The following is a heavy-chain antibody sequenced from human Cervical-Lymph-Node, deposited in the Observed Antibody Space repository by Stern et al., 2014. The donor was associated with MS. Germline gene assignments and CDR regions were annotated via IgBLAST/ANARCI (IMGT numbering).Heavy chain of an antibody. CDR1: GGSISSYY. CDR3: ARVRPQSGYTRFYFDY. Sequence: QVQLQQSGPGLVKPSETLSLTCTVSGGSISSYYWSWIRQPPGKGLEWIGYIYYSESTNYNPSLKSRVTISVDTSKDQFSLRLSSVTAADTAVYYCARVRPQSGYTRFYFDYWGQGILVTVSS. V-gene: IGHV4-59*01. D-gene: IGHD3-22*01. J-gene: IGHJ4*02. CDR2: IYYSEST.